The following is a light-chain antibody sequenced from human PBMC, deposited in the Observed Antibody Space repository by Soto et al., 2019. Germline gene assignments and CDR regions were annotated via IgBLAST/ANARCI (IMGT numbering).Light chain of an antibody. CDR3: QQLNSYPLT. CDR1: QGISSY. CDR2: AAY. J-gene: IGKJ1*01. V-gene: IGKV1-9*01. Sequence: DIQLTQSPSFLSASVGNRVTITCRASQGISSYLAWYQQKSGKSPKLLIYAAYTLQSGVPSRFSGSGSGTEFTLTISSLQPEDFATYYCQQLNSYPLTFGQGTKVEIK.